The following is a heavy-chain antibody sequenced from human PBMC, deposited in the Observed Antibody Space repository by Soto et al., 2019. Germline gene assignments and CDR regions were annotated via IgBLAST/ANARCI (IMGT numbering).Heavy chain of an antibody. CDR1: GDSISSSY. V-gene: IGHV4-59*01. J-gene: IGHJ5*02. D-gene: IGHD5-12*01. CDR2: IYYSGST. CDR3: ARGYDWFDP. Sequence: PSETLSLTCSVSGDSISSSYWSWIRQPPGKGLEWIGYIYYSGSTNYNPSLKSRVTISLDTSKSQFSLKVSSVTAADTAVYYCARGYDWFDPWGQGTLVTVSS.